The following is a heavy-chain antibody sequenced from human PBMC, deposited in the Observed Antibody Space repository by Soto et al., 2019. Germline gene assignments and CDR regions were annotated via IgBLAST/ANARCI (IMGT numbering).Heavy chain of an antibody. Sequence: ASVKVSCKASGYTFTSYGSSWVRPAPGQGLEWMGWISAYNGNTNYAQKLQGRVTMTTDTSTSTAYMELRSLRSDDTAVYYCARAKPRYCSSTSCYLPEFDPWGQGTLVTVSA. D-gene: IGHD2-2*01. V-gene: IGHV1-18*01. J-gene: IGHJ5*02. CDR3: ARAKPRYCSSTSCYLPEFDP. CDR1: GYTFTSYG. CDR2: ISAYNGNT.